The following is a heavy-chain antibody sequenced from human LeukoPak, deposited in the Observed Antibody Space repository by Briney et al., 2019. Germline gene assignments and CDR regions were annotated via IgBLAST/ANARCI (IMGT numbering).Heavy chain of an antibody. J-gene: IGHJ4*02. V-gene: IGHV3-23*01. D-gene: IGHD3-9*01. CDR1: GFTFSSYA. CDR3: AKGGGYFDWLQGQWLVRNLFDH. Sequence: QPGGSLRLSCAASGFTFSSYAMSWVRQAPGKGLEWVSVISGSGGSTYYADSVKGRFTISRDNSKNTLYLQMDSLRAEDTAVYYCAKGGGYFDWLQGQWLVRNLFDHWGQGTLVTVSS. CDR2: ISGSGGST.